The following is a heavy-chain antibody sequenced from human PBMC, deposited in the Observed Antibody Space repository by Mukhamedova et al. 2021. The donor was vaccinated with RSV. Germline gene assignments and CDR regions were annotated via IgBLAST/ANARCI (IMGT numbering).Heavy chain of an antibody. V-gene: IGHV5-10-1*01. D-gene: IGHD1/OR15-1a*01. J-gene: IGHJ4*02. Sequence: GKGLEWMGRIDPSDSYTNYSPSFQGHVTISADKSISTAYLQWSSLKASDTAMYYCARADGVAGTRRGYYFAYWGRGTRVTVSP. CDR2: IDPSDSYT. CDR3: ARADGVAGTRRGYYFAY.